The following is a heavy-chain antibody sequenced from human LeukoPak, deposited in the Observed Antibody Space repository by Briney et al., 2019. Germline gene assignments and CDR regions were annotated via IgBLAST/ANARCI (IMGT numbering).Heavy chain of an antibody. Sequence: ASVKVSCKASGYTFTSYDINWVRQATGQGLEWMGWMNPNSGNTGYAQKFQGRVTITRNTSISTACMELSSLRSEDTAVYYCARGLRFLEWFYYYYYYMDVWGKGTTVTVSS. CDR2: MNPNSGNT. CDR3: ARGLRFLEWFYYYYYYMDV. J-gene: IGHJ6*03. CDR1: GYTFTSYD. D-gene: IGHD3-3*01. V-gene: IGHV1-8*03.